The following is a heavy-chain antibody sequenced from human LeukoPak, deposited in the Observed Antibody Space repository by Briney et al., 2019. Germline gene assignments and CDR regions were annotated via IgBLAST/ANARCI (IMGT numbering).Heavy chain of an antibody. J-gene: IGHJ5*02. CDR1: GYTFTSYV. D-gene: IGHD2-15*01. CDR2: ISAYNGNT. CDR3: ARDLGILYYNWFDP. Sequence: ASVKVSCKASGYTFTSYVISWVRQAPGQGLEWMGWISAYNGNTNYAQKLQGRVTMTTDTSTSTAYMELRSLRSDDTAVYYCARDLGILYYNWFDPWGQGTLVTVSS. V-gene: IGHV1-18*01.